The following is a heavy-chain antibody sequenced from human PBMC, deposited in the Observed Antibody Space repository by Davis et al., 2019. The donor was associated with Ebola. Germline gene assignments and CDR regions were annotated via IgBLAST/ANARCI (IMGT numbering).Heavy chain of an antibody. CDR1: GGTFSSYA. J-gene: IGHJ4*02. Sequence: SVKVSCKASGGTFSSYAISWVRQAPGQGLEWMGGIIPIFGTANYAQKFQGRVTITADKSTSTAYMELSSLRYEDTAVYYCARGKEYGGPTDYWGQGTLVTVSS. CDR2: IIPIFGTA. V-gene: IGHV1-69*06. D-gene: IGHD4-23*01. CDR3: ARGKEYGGPTDY.